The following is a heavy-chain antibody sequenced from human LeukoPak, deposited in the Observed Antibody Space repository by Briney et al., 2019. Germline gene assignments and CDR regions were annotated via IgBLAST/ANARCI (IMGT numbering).Heavy chain of an antibody. CDR3: ARDGLLWFGEGEINWFDP. J-gene: IGHJ5*02. V-gene: IGHV3-30*04. CDR1: GFTFSSYA. Sequence: GGTLRLSCAASGFTFSSYAMHWVRQAPGKGLEWVAVISYDGSNKYYADSVKGRFTISRDNSKNTLYLQMNSLRAEDTAVYYCARDGLLWFGEGEINWFDPWGQGTLVTVSS. CDR2: ISYDGSNK. D-gene: IGHD3-10*01.